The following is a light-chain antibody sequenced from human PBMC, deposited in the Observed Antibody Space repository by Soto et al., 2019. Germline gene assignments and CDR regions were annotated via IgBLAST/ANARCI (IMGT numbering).Light chain of an antibody. Sequence: EIVLTQSPGTLSLSPGERATLSCRASLSVSSTYLAWYQQRPGQAPRLLIYSTSSRATGIPDRFSGSGSGTDFTLTISRLEPEDFAVYYCQQYGGSPRYTFGQGTKLEIK. V-gene: IGKV3-20*01. CDR3: QQYGGSPRYT. J-gene: IGKJ2*01. CDR1: LSVSSTY. CDR2: STS.